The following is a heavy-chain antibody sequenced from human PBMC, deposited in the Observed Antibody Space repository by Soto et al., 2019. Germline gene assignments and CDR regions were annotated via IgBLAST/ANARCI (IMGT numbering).Heavy chain of an antibody. CDR3: AKALGLLEWLGPSFWFDP. CDR1: GFTFSSYA. V-gene: IGHV3-23*01. Sequence: GGSLRLSCAASGFTFSSYAMSWVRQAPGKGLEWVSAISGSGGSTYYADSVKGRFTISRDNSKNTLYLQMNSLRAEDTAVYYCAKALGLLEWLGPSFWFDPWGQGTLVTVSS. CDR2: ISGSGGST. J-gene: IGHJ5*02. D-gene: IGHD3-3*01.